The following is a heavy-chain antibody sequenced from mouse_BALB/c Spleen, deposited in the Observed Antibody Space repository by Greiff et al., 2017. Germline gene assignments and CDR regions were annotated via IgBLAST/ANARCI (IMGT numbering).Heavy chain of an antibody. CDR2: ISSGGSYT. Sequence: EVKLMESGGDLVEPGGSLKLSCAVSGFTFSSYGMSWVRQTPDKRLEWVATISSGGSYTYYPDSVKGRFIISRDNAKNTLYLQMSSLKSEDTAMYYGASQDNYRWFAYWGQGTLVTVSA. J-gene: IGHJ3*01. D-gene: IGHD1-3*01. V-gene: IGHV5-6*01. CDR1: GFTFSSYG. CDR3: ASQDNYRWFAY.